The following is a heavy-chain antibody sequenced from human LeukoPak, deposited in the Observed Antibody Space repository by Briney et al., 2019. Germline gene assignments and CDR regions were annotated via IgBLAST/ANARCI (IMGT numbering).Heavy chain of an antibody. D-gene: IGHD1-14*01. J-gene: IGHJ4*02. Sequence: GGSLRLSCAASGFTFSSYGTHWVRQAPGKGLEWVAFIRYDGSNKYYADSVRGRFAISRDNSKDTLYLQMNSLTAEDTAVYYCGKDKVGGGGYNDYWGQGILVTVSS. CDR2: IRYDGSNK. CDR1: GFTFSSYG. CDR3: GKDKVGGGGYNDY. V-gene: IGHV3-30*02.